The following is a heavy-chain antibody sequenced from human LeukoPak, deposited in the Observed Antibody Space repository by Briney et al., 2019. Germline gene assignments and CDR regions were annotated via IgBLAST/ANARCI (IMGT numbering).Heavy chain of an antibody. Sequence: GGSLRLSCAASGFTFSSYDMHWVRQAPAKGLEWVAVIWYDGSSKYYADSVKGRFTVSRDNSKNTLYLQMDSLRAEDTAVYYCARVHSSSWAYFDNWGQGTLVTVSS. CDR3: ARVHSSSWAYFDN. V-gene: IGHV3-33*01. CDR1: GFTFSSYD. CDR2: IWYDGSSK. D-gene: IGHD6-13*01. J-gene: IGHJ4*02.